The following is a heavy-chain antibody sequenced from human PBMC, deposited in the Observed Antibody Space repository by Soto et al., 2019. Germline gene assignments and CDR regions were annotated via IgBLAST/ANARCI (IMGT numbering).Heavy chain of an antibody. Sequence: GASVKVSCKASGYTFTSYYMHWVRQAPGQGLEWMGIINPSGGSTSYAQKFQGRVTMTRDTSTSTVYMELSSLRSEDTAVYYCAKTYYDILTGYYNVIFDYWGQGTLVTVSS. CDR1: GYTFTSYY. CDR3: AKTYYDILTGYYNVIFDY. J-gene: IGHJ4*02. D-gene: IGHD3-9*01. CDR2: INPSGGST. V-gene: IGHV1-46*01.